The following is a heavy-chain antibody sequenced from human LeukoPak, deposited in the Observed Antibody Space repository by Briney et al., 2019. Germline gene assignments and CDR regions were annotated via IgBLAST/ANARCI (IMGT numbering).Heavy chain of an antibody. J-gene: IGHJ4*02. D-gene: IGHD7-27*01. V-gene: IGHV1-2*02. CDR1: GYTFTGYY. Sequence: ASVKVSCKASGYTFTGYYLHWVRQAPGQGPEWMGWINPNSGGTDYAQKFQGRVTMTRDTSISSAYMELSSLRSDDTAVYYCAGGPVLWGLDYWGQGTLVTVSS. CDR2: INPNSGGT. CDR3: AGGPVLWGLDY.